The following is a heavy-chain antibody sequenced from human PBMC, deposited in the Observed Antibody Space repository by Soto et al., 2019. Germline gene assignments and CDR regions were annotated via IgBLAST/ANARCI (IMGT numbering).Heavy chain of an antibody. J-gene: IGHJ5*02. Sequence: QSGGCLRLSCTASGFTFSDSWMTWVRQAPGKGLEWVARIKPDESEKKYADSEKGRFSISRDNAKNSMYLQMDSLRGEDTAVYYCVRGGSNYASWGQGTLVTVS. CDR2: IKPDESEK. CDR1: GFTFSDSW. CDR3: VRGGSNYAS. V-gene: IGHV3-7*01. D-gene: IGHD4-4*01.